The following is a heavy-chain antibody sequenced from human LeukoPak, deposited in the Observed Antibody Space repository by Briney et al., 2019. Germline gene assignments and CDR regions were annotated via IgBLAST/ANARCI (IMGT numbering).Heavy chain of an antibody. D-gene: IGHD3-3*01. J-gene: IGHJ5*02. Sequence: ASVKVSCKASGYTFTSYDINWVRQATGQGLEWMGWINPNSGGTNYAQKFQGRVTMTRDTSISTAYMELSRLRSDDTAVYYCARDCFGFFNWFDPWGQGTLVTVSS. V-gene: IGHV1-2*02. CDR2: INPNSGGT. CDR3: ARDCFGFFNWFDP. CDR1: GYTFTSYD.